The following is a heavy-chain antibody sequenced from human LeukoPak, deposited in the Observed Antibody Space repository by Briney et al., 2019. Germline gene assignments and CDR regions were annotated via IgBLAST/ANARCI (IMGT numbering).Heavy chain of an antibody. Sequence: SETLSLTCAVYGDSFSGYYWSWIRQPSGKGLEWIAEINHRGTTHYNPSLMSRVNISADTSKNHFSLNLDSVTAADTAVYYCARSWAGMYYPFYYFDYWGQGALVTVSP. CDR3: ARSWAGMYYPFYYFDY. CDR2: INHRGTT. CDR1: GDSFSGYY. D-gene: IGHD1-26*01. J-gene: IGHJ4*02. V-gene: IGHV4-34*01.